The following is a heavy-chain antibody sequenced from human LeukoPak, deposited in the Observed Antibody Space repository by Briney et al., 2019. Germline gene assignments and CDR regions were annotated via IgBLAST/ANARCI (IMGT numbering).Heavy chain of an antibody. CDR3: ARESHRDIVVVVADNWLDP. D-gene: IGHD2-15*01. Sequence: ASVKVSCKASGYTFTGYYMHWVRQAPGQGLEWMGWINPNSGGTNYAQKSQGRVTMTRDTSISTAYMELSRLRSDDTAVYYCARESHRDIVVVVADNWLDPWGQGTLVTVSS. J-gene: IGHJ5*02. CDR2: INPNSGGT. V-gene: IGHV1-2*02. CDR1: GYTFTGYY.